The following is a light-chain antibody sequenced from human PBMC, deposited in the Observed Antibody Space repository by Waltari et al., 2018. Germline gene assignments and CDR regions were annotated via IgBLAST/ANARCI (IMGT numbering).Light chain of an antibody. CDR2: AAS. V-gene: IGKV1-39*01. CDR1: QSISTY. Sequence: ILMTQSPSSLSASVGGSVTITCRASQSISTYLNCYQQKPGKAPKLLIYAASSLQSVVPSRFSGSGSGTDFTLTISSLQPEDFATYYCQQSYSTPRTFCQGTKVEIK. CDR3: QQSYSTPRT. J-gene: IGKJ1*01.